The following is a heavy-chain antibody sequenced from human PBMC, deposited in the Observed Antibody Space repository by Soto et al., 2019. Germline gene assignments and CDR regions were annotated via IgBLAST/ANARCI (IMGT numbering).Heavy chain of an antibody. Sequence: TLSLTCTVSGGSISSGGYYWSWIRQHPGKGLEWIGYIYYSGSTYYNPSLKSRVTISVDTSKNQFSLKLSSVTAADTAVYYCAREMDTAMGIFDYWGQGTLVTVSS. D-gene: IGHD5-18*01. CDR1: GGSISSGGYY. CDR2: IYYSGST. J-gene: IGHJ4*02. CDR3: AREMDTAMGIFDY. V-gene: IGHV4-31*03.